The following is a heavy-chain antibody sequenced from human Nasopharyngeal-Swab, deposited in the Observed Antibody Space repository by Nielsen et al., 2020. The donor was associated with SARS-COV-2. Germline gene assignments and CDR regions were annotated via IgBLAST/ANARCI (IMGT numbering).Heavy chain of an antibody. CDR2: IKQDGSEK. Sequence: GESLKISCAASGFTFSSYWMSWVRQAPGKGLEWVANIKQDGSEKYYVDSVKGRFTISRDNAKNSLYLQMNSLRAEDTAVYYCARDSRVVVPAALYYYYGMDVWGHGTTVTVSS. J-gene: IGHJ6*02. CDR3: ARDSRVVVPAALYYYYGMDV. CDR1: GFTFSSYW. D-gene: IGHD2-2*01. V-gene: IGHV3-7*01.